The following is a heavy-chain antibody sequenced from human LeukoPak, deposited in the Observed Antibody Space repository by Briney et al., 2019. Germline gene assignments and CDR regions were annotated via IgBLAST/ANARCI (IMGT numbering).Heavy chain of an antibody. CDR1: GFTFSSYW. Sequence: HPGGSLRLSCVASGFTFSSYWMHWVRQAPGKGLVWVSRITSDGSSTSYADSVKGRFTISRDNAKNTLYLQMNSLRAEDTTVYYCARVAPEDRRPITEYFQHWGQGTLVTVSS. V-gene: IGHV3-74*01. J-gene: IGHJ1*01. D-gene: IGHD1-14*01. CDR3: ARVAPEDRRPITEYFQH. CDR2: ITSDGSST.